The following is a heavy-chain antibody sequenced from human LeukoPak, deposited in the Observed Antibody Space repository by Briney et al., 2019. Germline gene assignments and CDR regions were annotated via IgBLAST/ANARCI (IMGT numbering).Heavy chain of an antibody. J-gene: IGHJ4*02. D-gene: IGHD3-22*01. V-gene: IGHV4-39*01. CDR3: ARGEGGYFDY. Sequence: SETLSLTCTVSGGSISSSSYYWAWIRQPPGKGLEWIGNIYYSGSSYYNPSLKSRVTIAIGTSKNQFSLKLSSVTAADTAVYYCARGEGGYFDYWGQGTPVTVSS. CDR1: GGSISSSSYY. CDR2: IYYSGSS.